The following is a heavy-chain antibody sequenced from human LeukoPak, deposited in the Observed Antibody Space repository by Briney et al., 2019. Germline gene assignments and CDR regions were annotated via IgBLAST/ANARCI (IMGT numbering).Heavy chain of an antibody. Sequence: PSETLSLTCAVYGGSFSGYYWSWIRQPPGKGLEWIGRIYTSGSTNYNPSLKSRVTISVDTSKNQFSLKLSSVTAADTAVYYCARASITMVRGNWFDPWGQGTLVTVSS. J-gene: IGHJ5*02. CDR2: IYTSGST. V-gene: IGHV4-59*10. D-gene: IGHD3-10*01. CDR1: GGSFSGYY. CDR3: ARASITMVRGNWFDP.